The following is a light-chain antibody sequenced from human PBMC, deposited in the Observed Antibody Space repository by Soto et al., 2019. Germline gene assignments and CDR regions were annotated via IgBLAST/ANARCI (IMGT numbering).Light chain of an antibody. CDR1: QTISSW. J-gene: IGKJ3*01. CDR2: DAS. V-gene: IGKV1-5*01. Sequence: DIQMTQSPSTLSASAGDRATITCRASQTISSWLAWYQQKPGKAPKLLIYDASSLESGVPSRFSGSGSGTEFTLTISSLQPDDFATYYCQQYNSYSLFTFGPGTKVDIK. CDR3: QQYNSYSLFT.